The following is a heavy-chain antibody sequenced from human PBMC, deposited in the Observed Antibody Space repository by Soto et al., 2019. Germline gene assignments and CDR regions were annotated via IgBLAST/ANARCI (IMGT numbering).Heavy chain of an antibody. CDR2: TYYRSKWYN. J-gene: IGHJ4*02. D-gene: IGHD1-1*01. V-gene: IGHV6-1*01. Sequence: QSQTLSLTCAISGDSVSSKSAAWNWIRQSPSRGLEWLGRTYYRSKWYNDYSVPVKSRITINPDTSKNQFSLQLNSVTPEDTAVYYCARGKDTTGDFDYWGQGTLVTVSS. CDR1: GDSVSSKSAA. CDR3: ARGKDTTGDFDY.